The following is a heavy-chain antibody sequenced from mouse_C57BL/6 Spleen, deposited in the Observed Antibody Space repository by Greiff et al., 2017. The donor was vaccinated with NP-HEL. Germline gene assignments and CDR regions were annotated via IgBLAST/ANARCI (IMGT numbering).Heavy chain of an antibody. V-gene: IGHV1-26*01. J-gene: IGHJ3*01. D-gene: IGHD2-3*01. CDR2: INPNNGGT. CDR3: ARRDDGYYDWFAY. CDR1: GYTFTDYY. Sequence: VQLQQSGPELVKPGASVKISCKASGYTFTDYYMNWVKQSHGKSLEWIGDINPNNGGTSYNQKFKGKATLTVDKSSSTAYMELRSLTSEDSAVYYCARRDDGYYDWFAYWGQGTLVTVSA.